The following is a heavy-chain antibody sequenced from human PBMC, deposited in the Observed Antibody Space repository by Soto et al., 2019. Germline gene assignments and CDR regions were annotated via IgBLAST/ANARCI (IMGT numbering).Heavy chain of an antibody. CDR2: IIPILGIA. J-gene: IGHJ5*02. D-gene: IGHD5-12*01. CDR3: ARDISGYSGYA. Sequence: SVKVSFKASGGTFSSYTISWVRQAPGQGLEWMGRIIPILGIANYAQKFQGRVTITADKSTSTAYMELSSLRSEDTAVYYCARDISGYSGYAWGQGTLVTVSS. CDR1: GGTFSSYT. V-gene: IGHV1-69*04.